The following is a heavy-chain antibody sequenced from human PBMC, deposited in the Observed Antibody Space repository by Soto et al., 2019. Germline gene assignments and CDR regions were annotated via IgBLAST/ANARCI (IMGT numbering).Heavy chain of an antibody. V-gene: IGHV4-34*01. J-gene: IGHJ4*02. D-gene: IGHD3-10*01. Sequence: PSETLSLTCAVYGGSFSGYYWSWIRQPPGKGLEWIGEINHSGSTNYNPSLKSRVTISVDTSKNQFSLKLSSVTAADTAVYYCARGNYYGSFYFDYWGQGTLVTVSS. CDR3: ARGNYYGSFYFDY. CDR2: INHSGST. CDR1: GGSFSGYY.